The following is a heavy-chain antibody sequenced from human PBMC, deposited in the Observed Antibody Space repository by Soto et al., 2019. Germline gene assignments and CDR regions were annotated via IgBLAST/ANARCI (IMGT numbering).Heavy chain of an antibody. V-gene: IGHV4-59*01. D-gene: IGHD5-18*01. Sequence: PSETLSLTCTVSGGSISSYYWSWIRQPPGKGLEWIGYIYCSGSTNYNPSLKSRVTISVDTSKNQFSLKLSSVTAADTAVYYCARVSDTAQLSSDYGMDVWGQGTTVTVSS. J-gene: IGHJ6*02. CDR2: IYCSGST. CDR3: ARVSDTAQLSSDYGMDV. CDR1: GGSISSYY.